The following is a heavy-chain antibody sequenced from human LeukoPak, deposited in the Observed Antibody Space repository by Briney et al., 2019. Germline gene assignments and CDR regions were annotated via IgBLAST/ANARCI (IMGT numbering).Heavy chain of an antibody. V-gene: IGHV4-4*02. D-gene: IGHD4-17*01. CDR3: ARGGPHGTMTTRAFDI. Sequence: PSGTLSLTCAVSGGSIRSSNWWSWVRQPPGKGLEWIGEIYHSGSTNYNPSLKSRVTISVDKSKNQFSLKLSSVTAADTAVYSCARGGPHGTMTTRAFDIWGQGTMVTVSS. J-gene: IGHJ3*02. CDR1: GGSIRSSNW. CDR2: IYHSGST.